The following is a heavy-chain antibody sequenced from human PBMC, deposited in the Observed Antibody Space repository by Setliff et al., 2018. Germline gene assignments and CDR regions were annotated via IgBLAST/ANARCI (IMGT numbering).Heavy chain of an antibody. CDR3: AREGPESDSGGYMDV. Sequence: PSETLSLTCDVYDGAFSTYYWTWIRQPPGKGLEWIGDMHQSGRINFNPSLKSRVTMSADPSKNQFSLKVTSVTAADTAVYYCAREGPESDSGGYMDVWGQGTTVTVSS. CDR1: DGAFSTYY. D-gene: IGHD2-15*01. J-gene: IGHJ6*03. V-gene: IGHV4-34*01. CDR2: MHQSGRI.